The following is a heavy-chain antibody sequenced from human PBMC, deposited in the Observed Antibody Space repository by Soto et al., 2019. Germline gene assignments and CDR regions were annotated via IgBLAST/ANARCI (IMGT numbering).Heavy chain of an antibody. V-gene: IGHV4-30-2*01. Sequence: QLQLQESGSGLVKPSQTLSLTCAVSGGSISSGGYSWSWIRQPPGKGLEWIGYIFHGGSTYYNPSLKSRLTISLDRSRNQSSLNLSSVTVADTAVYYCAGGAGGYVWYFELWGRGTLVTVSS. CDR1: GGSISSGGYS. CDR2: IFHGGST. D-gene: IGHD5-12*01. CDR3: AGGAGGYVWYFEL. J-gene: IGHJ2*01.